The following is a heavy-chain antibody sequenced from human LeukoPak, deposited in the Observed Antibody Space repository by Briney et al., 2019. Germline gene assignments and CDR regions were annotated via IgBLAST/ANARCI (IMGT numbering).Heavy chain of an antibody. Sequence: NSGGSLRLSCAASGFTFSSYSMNWVRQTPGKGLEWVSSISSSSSYIYYADSVKGRFTISRDNAKNSLYLQMNSLRAEDTAVYFCAGGSGWIHDYWGQGTLVTVSS. CDR2: ISSSSSYI. V-gene: IGHV3-21*06. J-gene: IGHJ4*02. CDR1: GFTFSSYS. CDR3: AGGSGWIHDY. D-gene: IGHD6-19*01.